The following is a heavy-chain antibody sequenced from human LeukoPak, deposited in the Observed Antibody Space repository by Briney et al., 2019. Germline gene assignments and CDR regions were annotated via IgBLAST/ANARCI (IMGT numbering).Heavy chain of an antibody. J-gene: IGHJ6*03. Sequence: SVKVSCKASGGTFSSYAISWVRQAPGQGLEWMGGIIPIFGTANYAQKFQGRVTITADESTSTAYMELSSLRSEDTAVYYCARVKGRAHYYYYMDVWGKGTTVTVSS. CDR2: IIPIFGTA. CDR3: ARVKGRAHYYYYMDV. V-gene: IGHV1-69*13. CDR1: GGTFSSYA.